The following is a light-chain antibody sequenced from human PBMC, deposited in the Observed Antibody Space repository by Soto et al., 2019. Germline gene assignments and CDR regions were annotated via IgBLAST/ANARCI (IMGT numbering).Light chain of an antibody. Sequence: DIQMTQSPSTLSASVGDRVTITCRASQSISSWLAWYQQKPGKAPKVLIYDASSFESGVPSRFSGSGSGTEFTLTISSLQPDDFATYYCQQYKSYPYTFGQGTKLESK. J-gene: IGKJ2*01. V-gene: IGKV1-5*01. CDR1: QSISSW. CDR3: QQYKSYPYT. CDR2: DAS.